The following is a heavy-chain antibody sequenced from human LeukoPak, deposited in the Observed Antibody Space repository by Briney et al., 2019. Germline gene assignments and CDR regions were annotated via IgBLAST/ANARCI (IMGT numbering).Heavy chain of an antibody. CDR1: GGSISSSSYY. J-gene: IGHJ4*02. D-gene: IGHD3-3*01. CDR2: IYYSGST. V-gene: IGHV4-39*01. CDR3: ARGEFYYDFWSGYYTSLHYFDY. Sequence: PSETLSLTCTVSGGSISSSSYYWGWIRQPPGKGLEWIGSIYYSGSTYYNPSLKSRVTISVDTSKNQFSLKLSSVTAADTAVYYCARGEFYYDFWSGYYTSLHYFDYWGQGTLVTVSS.